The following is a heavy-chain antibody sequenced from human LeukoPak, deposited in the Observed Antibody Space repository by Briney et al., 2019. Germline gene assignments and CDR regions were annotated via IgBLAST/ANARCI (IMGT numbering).Heavy chain of an antibody. CDR2: IYPNSGAT. CDR3: GTLLSNGPFNY. J-gene: IGHJ4*02. V-gene: IGHV1-2*02. CDR1: GYTFTGYY. Sequence: ASVKVSCKASGYTFTGYYMHWVRQAPGQGLEWMGYIYPNSGATKYAQKFQGRVTMTRDTSISTAYMELSGLRSDDTAVYYCGTLLSNGPFNYWGQGSLVTVSS.